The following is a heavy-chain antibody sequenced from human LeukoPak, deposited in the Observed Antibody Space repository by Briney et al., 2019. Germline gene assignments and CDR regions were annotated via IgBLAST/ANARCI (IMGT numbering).Heavy chain of an antibody. CDR3: ARVVAAAGDWFDP. J-gene: IGHJ5*02. CDR1: GYTFTGYY. V-gene: IGHV1-18*04. Sequence: ASVKVSCKASGYTFTGYYMHWVRQAPGQGLEWMGWISAYNGNTNYAQKLQGRVTMTTDTSTSTAYMELRSLRSDDTAVYYCARVVAAAGDWFDPWGQGTLVTVSS. CDR2: ISAYNGNT. D-gene: IGHD6-13*01.